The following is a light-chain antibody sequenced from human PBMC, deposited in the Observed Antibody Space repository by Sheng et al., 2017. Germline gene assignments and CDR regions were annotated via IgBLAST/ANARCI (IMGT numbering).Light chain of an antibody. CDR3: QQYNSYPFT. CDR1: QGISSY. J-gene: IGKJ3*01. CDR2: AAS. V-gene: IGKV1-8*01. Sequence: AIRITQSPSSLSASTGDRVTITCRASQGISSYLAWYQQKPGKAPKLLIYAASTLQSGVPSRFSGSGSGTEFTLTISSLQPDDFATYYCQQYNSYPFTFGPGTKVDIK.